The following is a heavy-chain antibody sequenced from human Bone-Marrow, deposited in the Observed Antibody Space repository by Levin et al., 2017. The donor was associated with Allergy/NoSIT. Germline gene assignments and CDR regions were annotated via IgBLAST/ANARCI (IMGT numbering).Heavy chain of an antibody. V-gene: IGHV3-23*01. Sequence: SCAASGFTFSNYAMSWVRQAPGKGLEWVSAISGYGGTTYYADSVKGRFTISRDNSKNTLSLQMNSLRAEDTAVYYCAKDFSYGSESYSPIYYFDYWGPGTLVTVSS. CDR2: ISGYGGTT. CDR1: GFTFSNYA. CDR3: AKDFSYGSESYSPIYYFDY. J-gene: IGHJ4*02. D-gene: IGHD3-10*01.